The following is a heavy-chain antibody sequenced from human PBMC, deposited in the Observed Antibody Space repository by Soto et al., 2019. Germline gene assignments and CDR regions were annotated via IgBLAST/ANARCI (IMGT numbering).Heavy chain of an antibody. CDR1: GDSVSSNSAG. V-gene: IGHV6-1*01. J-gene: IGHJ4*01. CDR3: ARGEQYSGRIFDY. Sequence: SQTLSLTCAITGDSVSSNSAGWSRVRQSPSRGLERLGRTYYRSKWYYEYAVSVRGRITINPDTSKNQYSLQLNSVTPEDTAVYFCARGEQYSGRIFDYWGQGTLVTVSS. D-gene: IGHD1-26*01. CDR2: TYYRSKWYY.